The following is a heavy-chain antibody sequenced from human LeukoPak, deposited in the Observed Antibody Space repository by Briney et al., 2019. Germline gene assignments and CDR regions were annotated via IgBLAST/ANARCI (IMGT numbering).Heavy chain of an antibody. CDR1: GASISSYY. D-gene: IGHD2-15*01. CDR2: IYYSGTT. V-gene: IGHV4-59*01. Sequence: SETLSLTCTVSGASISSYYWSWIRQPPGKGLEWIGYIYYSGTTNYNPSLKSRVTISVDTSKNQFSLKLSSVTAADTAVYYCARVQKDIVEVVAADPYDAFDIWGQGTMVTVSS. CDR3: ARVQKDIVEVVAADPYDAFDI. J-gene: IGHJ3*02.